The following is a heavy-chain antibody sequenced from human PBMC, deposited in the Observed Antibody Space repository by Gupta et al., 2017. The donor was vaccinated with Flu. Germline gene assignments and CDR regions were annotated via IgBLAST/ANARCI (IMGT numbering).Heavy chain of an antibody. CDR2: INPSGGSP. CDR1: GETFTSYY. Sequence: QVQLVQSGAEVKKPGASVKVYCKASGETFTSYYMHWVRQAPGQRLEWMGRINPSGGSPSYAQKVQGRVTMTRDTSTSTVYMELSSLRSEGPAVYYCARDDVLPDMVRGVIWGYNWFDPWGQGTLVTVSS. D-gene: IGHD3-10*01. J-gene: IGHJ5*02. CDR3: ARDDVLPDMVRGVIWGYNWFDP. V-gene: IGHV1-46*01.